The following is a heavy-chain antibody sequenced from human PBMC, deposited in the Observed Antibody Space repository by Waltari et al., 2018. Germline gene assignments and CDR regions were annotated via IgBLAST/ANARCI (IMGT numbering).Heavy chain of an antibody. D-gene: IGHD6-13*01. CDR3: AREVGGSSWSTTPRGDAFDI. CDR1: GDSIGSGYYY. Sequence: QLQLRESGPGLLKPSETLSLTCSVSGDSIGSGYYYWGWIRQAPGKGLVWIGSIYFDESTYYNPSLKSRLTISVDTSKNQFSLRLSSVTAADTAVYYCAREVGGSSWSTTPRGDAFDIWGQGTMVTVSS. V-gene: IGHV4-39*07. J-gene: IGHJ3*02. CDR2: IYFDEST.